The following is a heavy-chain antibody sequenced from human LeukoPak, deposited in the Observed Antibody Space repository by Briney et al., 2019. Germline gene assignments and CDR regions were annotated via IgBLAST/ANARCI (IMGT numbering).Heavy chain of an antibody. CDR3: ARGRGRFLEWLLYV. V-gene: IGHV3-30-3*01. CDR1: GFTFSSYA. Sequence: GGSLRLSCAASGFTFSSYATHWVRQAPGKGLEWVAVISYDGSNKYYADSVKGRFTISRDNSKNTLYLQMNSLRAEDTAVYYCARGRGRFLEWLLYVWGQGTLVTVSS. D-gene: IGHD3-3*01. CDR2: ISYDGSNK. J-gene: IGHJ4*02.